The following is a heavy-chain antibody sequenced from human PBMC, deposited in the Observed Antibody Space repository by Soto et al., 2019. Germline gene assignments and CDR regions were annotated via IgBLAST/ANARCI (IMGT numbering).Heavy chain of an antibody. CDR3: AVAPRFDP. Sequence: SETLSLTCAVYGGSFSGYYWSWIRQPPGKGLEWIGDINHSGSTNYNPSLKSRVTISVDTSKNQFSLKLSSVTAADTAVYYCAVAPRFDPWGQGTLVTVSS. CDR1: GGSFSGYY. CDR2: INHSGST. V-gene: IGHV4-34*01. J-gene: IGHJ5*02. D-gene: IGHD2-21*01.